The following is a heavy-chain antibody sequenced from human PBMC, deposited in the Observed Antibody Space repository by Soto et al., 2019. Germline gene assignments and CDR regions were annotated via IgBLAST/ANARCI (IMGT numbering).Heavy chain of an antibody. D-gene: IGHD2-8*01. V-gene: IGHV1-2*04. CDR2: INPKSGGT. CDR1: GYSFTDYH. Sequence: ASVKVSCKASGYSFTDYHIHWVRQAPGQGLEWLGRINPKSGGTSTAQKFQGWVTMTRDRFISTVYMELTRLRSDDTAVYFCARGHSTDCSNGVCSFFYNHEMDVWGQGTTVTVSS. J-gene: IGHJ6*02. CDR3: ARGHSTDCSNGVCSFFYNHEMDV.